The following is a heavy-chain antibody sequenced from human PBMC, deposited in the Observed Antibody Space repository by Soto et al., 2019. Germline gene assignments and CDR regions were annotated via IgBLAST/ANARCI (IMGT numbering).Heavy chain of an antibody. Sequence: LVKVYCKASGDTFSSDPISWVLQAPGQGLEWMGGIIPIFGTANYAQKFQGRVTITADKSTSTAYMELSSLRSEDTAVYYCAIHYDFWSGYPQYYYYYGMDVWGQGTTVTVSS. J-gene: IGHJ6*02. CDR2: IIPIFGTA. CDR1: GDTFSSDP. D-gene: IGHD3-3*01. V-gene: IGHV1-69*06. CDR3: AIHYDFWSGYPQYYYYYGMDV.